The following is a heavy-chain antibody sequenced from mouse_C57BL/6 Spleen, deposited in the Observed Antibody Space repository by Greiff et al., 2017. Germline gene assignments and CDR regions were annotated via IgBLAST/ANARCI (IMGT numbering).Heavy chain of an antibody. J-gene: IGHJ2*01. CDR1: GFTFSDYG. CDR2: ISSGSSTI. V-gene: IGHV5-17*01. CDR3: ARGRNYFDY. Sequence: EVMLVESGGGLVKPGGSLKLSCAASGFTFSDYGMHWVRQAPEKGLEWVAYISSGSSTIYYADTVKGRFPISRDNAKNTLFLQMTSLRSEDTAMYYCARGRNYFDYWGQGTTLTVSS.